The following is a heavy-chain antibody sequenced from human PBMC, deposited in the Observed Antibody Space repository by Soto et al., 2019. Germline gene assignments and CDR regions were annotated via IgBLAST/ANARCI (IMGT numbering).Heavy chain of an antibody. CDR3: AKDHDSSGYYYGYFDY. CDR1: GFTFSSYG. D-gene: IGHD3-22*01. V-gene: IGHV3-30*18. Sequence: QVQLVESGGGVVQPGRSLRLSCAASGFTFSSYGMHWVRQAPGKGLEWVAVISYDGSNKYYADSVKGRFTISRDNSNNTLYLQMNSLRAEDTAVYYCAKDHDSSGYYYGYFDYWGQGTLVTVSS. CDR2: ISYDGSNK. J-gene: IGHJ4*02.